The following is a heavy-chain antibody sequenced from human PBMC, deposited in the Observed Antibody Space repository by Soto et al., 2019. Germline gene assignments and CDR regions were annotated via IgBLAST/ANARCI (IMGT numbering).Heavy chain of an antibody. D-gene: IGHD3-22*01. V-gene: IGHV3-33*01. J-gene: IGHJ4*02. Sequence: PGGSLRLSCAASGFTFSSYGMHWVRQAPGKGLEWVAVIWYDGSNKYYADSVKGRFTISRDNSKNTLYLQMNSLRAEDTAVYYCATNYYDSSGYSPFDYWGQGTLVTVSS. CDR3: ATNYYDSSGYSPFDY. CDR1: GFTFSSYG. CDR2: IWYDGSNK.